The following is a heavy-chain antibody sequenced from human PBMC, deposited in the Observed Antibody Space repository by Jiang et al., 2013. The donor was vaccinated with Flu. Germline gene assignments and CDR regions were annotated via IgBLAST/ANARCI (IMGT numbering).Heavy chain of an antibody. D-gene: IGHD1-26*01. Sequence: CGAEVKKPGASVKVSCKASGYSFTSFDINWVRQATGQGLEWVGRMNPNSGNTDFGRKFQYRVTMTSDSSITTAYMELSNLGSEDTAVYYCATQTSGYSGGYYVVESWGQGTLVIVSS. V-gene: IGHV1-8*01. J-gene: IGHJ5*02. CDR3: ATQTSGYSGGYYVVES. CDR2: MNPNSGNT. CDR1: GYSFTSFD.